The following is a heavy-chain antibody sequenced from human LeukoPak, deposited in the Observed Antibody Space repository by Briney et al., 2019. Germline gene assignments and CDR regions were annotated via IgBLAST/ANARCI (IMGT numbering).Heavy chain of an antibody. V-gene: IGHV4-39*07. J-gene: IGHJ4*02. CDR3: ASDWAPGQGRMFDH. D-gene: IGHD3-16*01. CDR2: MSHSGTT. CDR1: GGSLISTDHH. Sequence: PSETLSLTCVVSGGSLISTDHHWGWIRQTPGKGLEWIGSMSHSGTTYYNPSHMSRVTMSVDTSKNYFSLQLSSVTAADTAVYFCASDWAPGQGRMFDHWGQGTLVTVSS.